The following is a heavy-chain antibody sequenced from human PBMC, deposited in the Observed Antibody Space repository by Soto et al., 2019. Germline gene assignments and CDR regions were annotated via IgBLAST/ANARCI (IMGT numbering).Heavy chain of an antibody. Sequence: QVQLQESGPGLVKPSETLSLTCTVSGGSISSYYWSWIRQPPGKGLEWIGYIYYSGSTNYNPSLKSRVTISVDTSKNQFSLKLSSVTAADTAVYYCARQPPPWGNFDYWGQGTLVTVSS. D-gene: IGHD3-16*01. CDR1: GGSISSYY. CDR2: IYYSGST. CDR3: ARQPPPWGNFDY. J-gene: IGHJ4*02. V-gene: IGHV4-59*01.